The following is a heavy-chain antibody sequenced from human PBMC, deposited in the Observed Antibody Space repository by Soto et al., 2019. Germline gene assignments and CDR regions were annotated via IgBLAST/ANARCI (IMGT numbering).Heavy chain of an antibody. CDR1: GFTFSNAW. J-gene: IGHJ4*02. Sequence: GGSLSLACAASGFTFSNAWVSCGRQDPGKGLEWVGRIKSKTDGGTTDYAAPVKGRFTISRDDSKNTLYLQMNSLKTEDTAVYYCTTDGLFVDSSDYYFDYWRKGTLVTVSS. CDR3: TTDGLFVDSSDYYFDY. CDR2: IKSKTDGGTT. D-gene: IGHD6-19*01. V-gene: IGHV3-15*01.